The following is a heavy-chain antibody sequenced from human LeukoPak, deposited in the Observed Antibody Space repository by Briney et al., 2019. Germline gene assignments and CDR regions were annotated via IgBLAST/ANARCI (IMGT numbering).Heavy chain of an antibody. CDR1: GFTLSSYG. CDR2: ISGSGGST. CDR3: AKANSNCGGDCFWPH. D-gene: IGHD2-21*02. Sequence: GGSLRLSCAASGFTLSSYGMSWVRQAPGKGLEWVSAISGSGGSTYYADSVKGRFTISRDNSKNTLYLQMNSLRAEDTAVYYCAKANSNCGGDCFWPHWGQGTLVTVSS. J-gene: IGHJ4*02. V-gene: IGHV3-23*01.